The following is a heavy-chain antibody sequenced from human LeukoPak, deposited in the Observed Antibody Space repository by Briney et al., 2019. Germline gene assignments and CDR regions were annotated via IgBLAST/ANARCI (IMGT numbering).Heavy chain of an antibody. V-gene: IGHV3-23*01. CDR3: AKGRWGLTINNFDL. D-gene: IGHD3/OR15-3a*01. J-gene: IGHJ3*01. CDR2: ISDRGDST. CDR1: GLNLTTYA. Sequence: GGSLRLSCAASGLNLTTYAMGWVRQAPGKGLEWVSVISDRGDSTYYGDSVKGRFTISRDSSKNTLYLQMNSLGGEDTALYYCAKGRWGLTINNFDLWGQGTMVTVSS.